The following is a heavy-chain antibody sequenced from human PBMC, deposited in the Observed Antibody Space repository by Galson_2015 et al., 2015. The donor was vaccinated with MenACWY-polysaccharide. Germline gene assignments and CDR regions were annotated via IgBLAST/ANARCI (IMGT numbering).Heavy chain of an antibody. Sequence: ETLSLTCAVSGYSISSGYYWGWIRQPPGKGLEWIGGIYHSGSTYYNPSLKSRVTISVDTSKNQFSLKLSSVTAADTAVYYCARVEKYSGSYYILHWGQGTLVTVSS. CDR1: GYSISSGYY. V-gene: IGHV4-38-2*01. CDR2: IYHSGST. J-gene: IGHJ4*02. CDR3: ARVEKYSGSYYILH. D-gene: IGHD1-26*01.